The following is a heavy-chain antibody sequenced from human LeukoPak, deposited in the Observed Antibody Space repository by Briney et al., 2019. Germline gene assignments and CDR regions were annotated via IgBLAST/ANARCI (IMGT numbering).Heavy chain of an antibody. CDR2: IYYSGST. V-gene: IGHV4-39*01. Sequence: SETLSLTCTVSGGSISSSTYYWGWIRQPPGKGLEWIGSIYYSGSTYYNPSLKSRVTISVDTSKNQFSLKLSSVTAADTAVYYCAKGRGPRAVAGRALDYWGQGTLVTVSS. CDR3: AKGRGPRAVAGRALDY. CDR1: GGSISSSTYY. J-gene: IGHJ4*02. D-gene: IGHD6-19*01.